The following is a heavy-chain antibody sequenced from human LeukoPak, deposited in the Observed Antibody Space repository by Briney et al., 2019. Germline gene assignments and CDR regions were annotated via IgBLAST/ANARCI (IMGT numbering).Heavy chain of an antibody. CDR3: AKDLHKLKGWGWLHHNKFDY. V-gene: IGHV3-23*01. CDR1: GFTFSSYG. CDR2: ISGSGGST. J-gene: IGHJ4*02. Sequence: PGGSLRLSCAASGFTFSSYGMSWVRQAPGKGLEWVSAISGSGGSTYYADSVKGRFTISRDNSKNTLYLQMNSLRAEDTAVYYCAKDLHKLKGWGWLHHNKFDYWGQGTLVTVSS. D-gene: IGHD5-24*01.